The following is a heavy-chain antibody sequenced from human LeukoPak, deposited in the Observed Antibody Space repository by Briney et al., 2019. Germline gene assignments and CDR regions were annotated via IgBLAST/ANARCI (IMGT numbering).Heavy chain of an antibody. Sequence: PSETLSLTCAVSGGSISSGGYSWSWIRQPPGKGLEWIGYIYHSGSTYYNPSLKSRVTISVDRSKNQFSLKLSSVTAADTAVYYCARGTVTTWGGFDPWGQRTLDTVSS. D-gene: IGHD4-11*01. V-gene: IGHV4-30-2*01. CDR1: GGSISSGGYS. CDR2: IYHSGST. CDR3: ARGTVTTWGGFDP. J-gene: IGHJ5*02.